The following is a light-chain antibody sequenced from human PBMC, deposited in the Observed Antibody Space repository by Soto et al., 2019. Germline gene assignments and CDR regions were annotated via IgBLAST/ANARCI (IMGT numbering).Light chain of an antibody. CDR3: QQYNSYSYT. Sequence: DIQMTQSPSTLSASVGDRVTITCRASQSISSWLAWYQQKPGKAPKLLIYKASSLESGVPSRFSGSKSGTEFTLTISSLQPDDFVTYYCQQYNSYSYTFGQGTKLEIK. J-gene: IGKJ2*01. V-gene: IGKV1-5*03. CDR1: QSISSW. CDR2: KAS.